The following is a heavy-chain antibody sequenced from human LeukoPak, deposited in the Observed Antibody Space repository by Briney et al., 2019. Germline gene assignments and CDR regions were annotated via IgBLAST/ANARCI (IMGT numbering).Heavy chain of an antibody. J-gene: IGHJ4*02. CDR1: GLTFSSYG. CDR3: AKDISGSWRASGFDY. Sequence: GGSLRLSCAASGLTFSSYGMNWVRQAPGKGLEWVSSIDSSSSYIYYADSVKGRFTISRDNAKNSLYLQMNSLRAEDMALYYCAKDISGSWRASGFDYWGQGTLVTVSS. D-gene: IGHD6-6*01. V-gene: IGHV3-21*04. CDR2: IDSSSSYI.